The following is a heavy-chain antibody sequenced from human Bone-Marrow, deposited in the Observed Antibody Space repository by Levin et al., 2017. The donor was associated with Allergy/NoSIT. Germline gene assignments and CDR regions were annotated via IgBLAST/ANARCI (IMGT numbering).Heavy chain of an antibody. Sequence: WASVKVSCKASGYTFTFYGISWVRQAPGQGLEWMGWISPYNGNTNYAQKLQGRVTMTTDTSTSTAYMEPRSLRSDDTAVYYCAREMAETAADTFDIWGQGTMVTVSS. CDR1: GYTFTFYG. V-gene: IGHV1-18*01. CDR3: AREMAETAADTFDI. D-gene: IGHD2-8*01. CDR2: ISPYNGNT. J-gene: IGHJ3*02.